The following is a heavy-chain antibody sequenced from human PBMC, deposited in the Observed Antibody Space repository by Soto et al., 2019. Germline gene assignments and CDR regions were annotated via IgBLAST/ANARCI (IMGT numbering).Heavy chain of an antibody. CDR2: INHSGST. CDR1: GGSFSGYY. J-gene: IGHJ5*02. CDR3: AAAVARGWFDP. V-gene: IGHV4-34*02. D-gene: IGHD6-19*01. Sequence: QVQLQQWGAGLLKPSETLSLTCAIYGGSFSGYYWSWIRQPPGKGLEWIGEINHSGSTNYNPSLMRRVAMSVDTSKNQFSLKLSSVTAADMAVYYCAAAVARGWFDPWGQGTLVTVSS.